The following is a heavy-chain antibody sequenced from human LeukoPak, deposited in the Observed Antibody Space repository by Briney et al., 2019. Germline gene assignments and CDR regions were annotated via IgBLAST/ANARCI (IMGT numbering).Heavy chain of an antibody. Sequence: KPSETLSLTCTVSGGSISSSNYYWGWIRQPPGKGLEWIGSICYSGSTYYNPSLKSRVTISVDTSKNQFSLKLSSVTAADTAVYYCARPKYNWNYHDAFDIWGQGTMVIVSS. CDR2: ICYSGST. V-gene: IGHV4-39*01. J-gene: IGHJ3*02. D-gene: IGHD1-7*01. CDR1: GGSISSSNYY. CDR3: ARPKYNWNYHDAFDI.